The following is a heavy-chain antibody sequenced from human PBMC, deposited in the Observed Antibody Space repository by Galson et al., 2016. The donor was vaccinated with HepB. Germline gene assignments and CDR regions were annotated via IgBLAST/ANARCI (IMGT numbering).Heavy chain of an antibody. Sequence: PALVKPTQTLTLTCTFSGFSLSSSGVGVGWIRQPPGKALEWLALIYWDDDKTYSPSLETRLTITKDTSKNRVGLRMTNVDPVDTATDYCAHRISPYYYGSWSCGYWGQGTQVTVSS. CDR2: IYWDDDK. CDR3: AHRISPYYYGSWSCGY. J-gene: IGHJ4*02. D-gene: IGHD3-10*01. V-gene: IGHV2-5*02. CDR1: GFSLSSSGVG.